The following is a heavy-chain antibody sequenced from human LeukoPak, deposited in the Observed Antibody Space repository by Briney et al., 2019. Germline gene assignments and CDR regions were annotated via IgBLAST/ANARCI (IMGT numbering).Heavy chain of an antibody. J-gene: IGHJ4*02. Sequence: GGSLRLSCAASGFTFSSYGMSWVRQAPGKGLEWVSAISGSGGSTYYADSVKGRFTISRDNSKNTLYLQMNSLRVEDTAVYYCAKDHDCSGGSCYPGGLEGLFDYWGQGTLVTVSS. V-gene: IGHV3-23*01. CDR3: AKDHDCSGGSCYPGGLEGLFDY. CDR2: ISGSGGST. CDR1: GFTFSSYG. D-gene: IGHD2-15*01.